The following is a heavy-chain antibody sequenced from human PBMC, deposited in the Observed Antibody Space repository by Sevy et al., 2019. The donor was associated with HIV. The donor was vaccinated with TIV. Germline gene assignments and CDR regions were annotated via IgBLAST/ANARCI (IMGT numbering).Heavy chain of an antibody. J-gene: IGHJ5*01. D-gene: IGHD2-21*01. CDR3: ARAGGDCYSKNECWFAS. V-gene: IGHV3-48*01. CDR1: GFTFSAYS. Sequence: GGSLRLSCAASGFTFSAYSMNWVRQAPGKGLEWVSYISSSSGTIYYADSVKGQFTISRDNAKSSLYLQMNGLRAEDTAVYYCARAGGDCYSKNECWFASWGQGTLVTVSS. CDR2: ISSSSGTI.